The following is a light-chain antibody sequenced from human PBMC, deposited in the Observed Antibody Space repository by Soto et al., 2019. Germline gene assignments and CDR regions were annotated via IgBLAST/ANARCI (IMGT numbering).Light chain of an antibody. CDR3: CSYVGATTYV. CDR1: SSTVGGFNV. J-gene: IGLJ1*01. Sequence: QSALTQPASVSGSPGQSITISCTGTSSTVGGFNVVSWYQQHPGKAPKVIIYEGIKRPSGVSNRFSGSNSGSTASLTISGLQPEEEADYYRCSYVGATTYVFGTGTKVT. CDR2: EGI. V-gene: IGLV2-23*01.